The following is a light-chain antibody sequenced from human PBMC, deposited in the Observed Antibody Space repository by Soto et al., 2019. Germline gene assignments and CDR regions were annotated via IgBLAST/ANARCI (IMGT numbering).Light chain of an antibody. Sequence: QSVLTQPRSVSGSPGQSVTISCTGTSSDVGAYNYVSWYQQHPGKAPKVMIYDVSERPSGVPHRFSGSKSGNTASLTISGLQAEDEADYYCCSYAGSYTHVVFGGGTKLTVL. V-gene: IGLV2-11*01. CDR3: CSYAGSYTHVV. CDR1: SSDVGAYNY. CDR2: DVS. J-gene: IGLJ2*01.